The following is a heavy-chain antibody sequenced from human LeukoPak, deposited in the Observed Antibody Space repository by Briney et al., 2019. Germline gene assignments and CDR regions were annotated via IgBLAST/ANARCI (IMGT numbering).Heavy chain of an antibody. V-gene: IGHV4-59*08. CDR2: IYYSGST. CDR3: ARHSGWYENGMDV. Sequence: SETLFLTCTVSGGSISSYYWSWIRQPPGKGLEWIGYIYYSGSTNYNPSLKSRVTISVDTSKNQFSLKLSSVTAADTAVYYCARHSGWYENGMDVWGQGTTVTVSS. D-gene: IGHD6-19*01. CDR1: GGSISSYY. J-gene: IGHJ6*02.